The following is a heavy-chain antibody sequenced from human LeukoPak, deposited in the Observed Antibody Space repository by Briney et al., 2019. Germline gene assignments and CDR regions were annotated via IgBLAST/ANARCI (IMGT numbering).Heavy chain of an antibody. CDR2: IKTDASEK. J-gene: IGHJ5*02. D-gene: IGHD2-2*01. CDR3: ARDGIVVVPAVLNWFDP. CDR1: GFIFSNCW. V-gene: IGHV3-7*01. Sequence: GGSLRLSCETSGFIFSNCWMTWVRQAPGKGLEWVANIKTDASEKYYADSVKGRFTISRDNAKNSLYLQMNSLRAEDTAVYYCARDGIVVVPAVLNWFDPWGQGTLVTVSS.